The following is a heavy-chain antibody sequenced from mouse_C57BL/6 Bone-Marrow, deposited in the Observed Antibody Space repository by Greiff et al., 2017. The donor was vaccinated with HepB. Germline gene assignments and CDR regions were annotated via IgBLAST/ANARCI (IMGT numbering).Heavy chain of an antibody. CDR3: TTFSTTVDGWYFDV. CDR2: IDPENGDT. CDR1: GFNIKDDY. Sequence: VQLQQSGAELVRPGASVKLSCTASGFNIKDDYMHWVKQRPEQGLEWIGWIDPENGDTEYASKFQGKATITADTSSNTAYLQLSSLTSEDTAVYYCTTFSTTVDGWYFDVWGTGTTVTVSS. D-gene: IGHD1-1*01. J-gene: IGHJ1*03. V-gene: IGHV14-4*01.